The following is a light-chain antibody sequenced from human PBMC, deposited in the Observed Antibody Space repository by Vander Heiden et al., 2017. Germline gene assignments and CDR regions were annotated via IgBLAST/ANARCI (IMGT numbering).Light chain of an antibody. CDR2: DAS. J-gene: IGKJ4*01. V-gene: IGKV3-11*01. CDR3: QQRSNWPPLT. Sequence: IVFPQSPATLSFSPVERATLSCRASPGISNYLAWYQPKPARPSRLLIYDASNRATGIPARFSGSGSGTDFTLTISSLEPEDFAVYYCQQRSNWPPLTFGGGTKVEIK. CDR1: PGISNY.